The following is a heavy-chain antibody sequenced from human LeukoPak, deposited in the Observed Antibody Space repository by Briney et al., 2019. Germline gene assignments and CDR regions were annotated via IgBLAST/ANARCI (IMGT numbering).Heavy chain of an antibody. CDR2: LYSDGSA. J-gene: IGHJ4*02. D-gene: IGHD2-15*01. V-gene: IGHV3-53*01. Sequence: GGSLRLFCAASGLTVSSNYMSWVRQAPGKGLEWVSVLYSDGSAYYADSVKGRFSISRDNSQNTLYLQMNGLRAEDTAVYYCARTVVVTATADYFDHWGQGTLVTVSS. CDR3: ARTVVVTATADYFDH. CDR1: GLTVSSNY.